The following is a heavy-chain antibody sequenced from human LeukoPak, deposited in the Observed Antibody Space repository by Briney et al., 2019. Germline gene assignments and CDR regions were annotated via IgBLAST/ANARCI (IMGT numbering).Heavy chain of an antibody. CDR1: GGSISSGDYY. CDR3: ARVWGSLLSDAFDI. D-gene: IGHD3-16*01. J-gene: IGHJ3*02. V-gene: IGHV4-30-4*01. Sequence: SETLSLTCTVSGGSISSGDYYWSWIRQPPGKGLEWIGYIYYSGSTYYNPSLKSRVTISVDTSKNQFSLKLSSVTAADTAVYYCARVWGSLLSDAFDIWGQGAMVTVSS. CDR2: IYYSGST.